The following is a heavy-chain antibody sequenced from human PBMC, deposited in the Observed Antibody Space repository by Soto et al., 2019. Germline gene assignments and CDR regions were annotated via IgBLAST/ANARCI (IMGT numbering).Heavy chain of an antibody. J-gene: IGHJ4*02. CDR2: IWYDGSNQ. Sequence: GGSLRLSCAPSGFTFSTYGMHWVRQAPGKGLEWVAVIWYDGSNQYYADSVKGRFTISRDNSKNMLYLQMNSLRAEDTAVYYCARDLGAFNYGSAYFDYWGQGTPVTVSS. V-gene: IGHV3-33*01. CDR3: ARDLGAFNYGSAYFDY. D-gene: IGHD3-10*01. CDR1: GFTFSTYG.